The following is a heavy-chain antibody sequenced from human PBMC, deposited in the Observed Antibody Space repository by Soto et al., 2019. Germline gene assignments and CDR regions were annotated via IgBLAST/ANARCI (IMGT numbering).Heavy chain of an antibody. CDR1: GFTFSSYW. J-gene: IGHJ6*03. CDR2: INSDGSST. CDR3: ARDQSEWFGEFSPYYHTDV. D-gene: IGHD3-10*01. V-gene: IGHV3-74*01. Sequence: EVQLVESGGGLVQPGGSLRLSCAASGFTFSSYWMHWVRQAPGKGLVWVSRINSDGSSTSYADSGQGRLTISRDNAKNTLYLHMNSLRAEDTAVYYCARDQSEWFGEFSPYYHTDVWGKGTTVTVSS.